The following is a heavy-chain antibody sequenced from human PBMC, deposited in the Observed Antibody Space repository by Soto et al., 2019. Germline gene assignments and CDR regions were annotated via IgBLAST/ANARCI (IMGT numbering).Heavy chain of an antibody. D-gene: IGHD1-1*01. CDR2: INHSGST. Sequence: SQTLSLTCAVYGGSFSGYSWTWIRQPPGKGLEWIGYINHSGSTNYNPSLKSRVTISVDTSKNQFSLKLSSVTAADTAVYYCARLVNWNSFDYWGQGTLVTVSS. J-gene: IGHJ4*02. V-gene: IGHV4-34*01. CDR1: GGSFSGYS. CDR3: ARLVNWNSFDY.